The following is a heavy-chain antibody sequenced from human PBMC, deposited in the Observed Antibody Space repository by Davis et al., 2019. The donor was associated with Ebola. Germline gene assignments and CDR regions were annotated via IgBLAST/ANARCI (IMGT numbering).Heavy chain of an antibody. CDR1: GFSLSTSGMC. V-gene: IGHV2-70*11. Sequence: SGPTLVKPTQTLTLTCTFSGFSLSTSGMCVSWIRQPPGKALEWLARIDWDDDKYYSTSLKTRLTISKDTSKNQVVPTMTNMDPVDTATYYCARMIRRPGYFDYWGQGTLVTVSS. CDR2: IDWDDDK. J-gene: IGHJ4*02. CDR3: ARMIRRPGYFDY. D-gene: IGHD2-2*01.